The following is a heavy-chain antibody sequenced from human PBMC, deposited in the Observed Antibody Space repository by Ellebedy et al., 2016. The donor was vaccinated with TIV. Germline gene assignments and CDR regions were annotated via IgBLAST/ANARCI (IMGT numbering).Heavy chain of an antibody. Sequence: PGWSLRLSCAASGFSFSSYIMNWVRQAPGEAPAWVSSISSDSSDLSYADSGKGRFTISRDNAKNLLYLQMNSLGVEDTAVYYCAAGSKEYWFDPWGQGTLVTVSS. CDR2: ISSDSSDL. CDR1: GFSFSSYI. J-gene: IGHJ5*02. CDR3: AAGSKEYWFDP. V-gene: IGHV3-21*01. D-gene: IGHD3-10*01.